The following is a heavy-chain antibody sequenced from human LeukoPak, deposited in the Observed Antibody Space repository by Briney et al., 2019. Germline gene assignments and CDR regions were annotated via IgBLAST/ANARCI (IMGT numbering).Heavy chain of an antibody. Sequence: SETLSLTCTVSGDSISSGDYYWSWIRQPAGKGLEWIGYFYYSGSTNYNPSLKSRATISVDTSKNQFSLKLSSVTAADTAVYYCARGGRSYYYMDVWGKGTTVTVSS. CDR3: ARGGRSYYYMDV. CDR1: GDSISSGDYY. V-gene: IGHV4-61*10. CDR2: FYYSGST. J-gene: IGHJ6*03.